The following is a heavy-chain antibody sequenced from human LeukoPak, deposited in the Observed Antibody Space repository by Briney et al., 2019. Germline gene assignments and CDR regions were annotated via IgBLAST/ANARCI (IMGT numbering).Heavy chain of an antibody. D-gene: IGHD1-14*01. CDR2: IYPGDSGT. CDR3: ERLYNLNSEGLYYFDS. Sequence: GESLKISCKGSGYSFTNYWLGWVRQMPGKGLESMGIIYPGDSGTRYSPSFQGQLTFSADKSISTAYLQWSSLEASDTAIYCCERLYNLNSEGLYYFDSWGQGTLVTVSS. V-gene: IGHV5-51*01. CDR1: GYSFTNYW. J-gene: IGHJ4*02.